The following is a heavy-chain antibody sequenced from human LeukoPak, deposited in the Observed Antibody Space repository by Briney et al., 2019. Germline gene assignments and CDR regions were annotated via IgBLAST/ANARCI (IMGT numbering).Heavy chain of an antibody. CDR3: ARGSYGSGSFY. CDR1: GFTFSSYG. D-gene: IGHD3-10*01. J-gene: IGHJ4*02. V-gene: IGHV3-30*03. Sequence: GGSLRLSCAASGFTFSSYGIHWVRQAPGKGLEWVAVISYDGSNKYYADSVKGRFTISRDNSKNTLYLQMNSLRAEDTAVYYCARGSYGSGSFYWGQGTLVTVSS. CDR2: ISYDGSNK.